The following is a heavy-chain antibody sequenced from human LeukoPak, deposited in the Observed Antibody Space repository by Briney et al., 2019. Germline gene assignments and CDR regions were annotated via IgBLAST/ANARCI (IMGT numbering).Heavy chain of an antibody. Sequence: GASVKVSCKASGYSLTSYALNWVRQAPGQGFEWMGWINTNTGKPTYAQGFTGRFVFSLDTSVSTAHLQISSLKAEDTAVYFCARGRGASSGSGSHGTTSSYYMDVWGKGTTVTVSS. CDR1: GYSLTSYA. CDR2: INTNTGKP. D-gene: IGHD3-10*01. J-gene: IGHJ6*03. CDR3: ARGRGASSGSGSHGTTSSYYMDV. V-gene: IGHV7-4-1*02.